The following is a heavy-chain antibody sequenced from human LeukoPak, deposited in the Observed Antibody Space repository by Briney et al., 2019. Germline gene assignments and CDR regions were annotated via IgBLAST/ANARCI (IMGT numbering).Heavy chain of an antibody. J-gene: IGHJ4*02. Sequence: ASMKVSCKASGYTFTVYFIHWVRQAPGQGLEWMGRINPNSGATDYAQKFQGRVTMTRDTSISTAYMELSSLKSDDTAVYYCARRREMATIFDYWGQGTLVTVSS. CDR3: ARRREMATIFDY. CDR2: INPNSGAT. D-gene: IGHD5-24*01. V-gene: IGHV1-2*06. CDR1: GYTFTVYF.